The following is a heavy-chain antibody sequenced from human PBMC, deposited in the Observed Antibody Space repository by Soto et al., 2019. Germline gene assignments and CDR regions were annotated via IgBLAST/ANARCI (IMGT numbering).Heavy chain of an antibody. V-gene: IGHV1-69*01. D-gene: IGHD2-21*02. CDR3: AREVVTETTWGSFDS. CDR2: ISPFFGTT. Sequence: QVHLVQSGADGRKSGSSVRVSCTASGGGTLSNDAISWVRQAPGQGLEWLGRISPFFGTTDYSQSFQGRLTMTADASTGTVYIDLRSLNSDDTAVYYCAREVVTETTWGSFDSWGQGTLVTVSS. CDR1: GGGTLSNDA. J-gene: IGHJ4*02.